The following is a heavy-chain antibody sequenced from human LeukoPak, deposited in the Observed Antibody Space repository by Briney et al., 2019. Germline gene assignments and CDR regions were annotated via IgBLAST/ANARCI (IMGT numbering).Heavy chain of an antibody. CDR2: IYYSGST. CDR3: AGYLYDDYLIDY. CDR1: GGSISSSSYY. J-gene: IGHJ4*02. Sequence: SETLSLTCTVSGGSISSSSYYWGWIRQPPGKGLEWIGSIYYSGSTYYNPSLKSRVTISVDTSKNQFSLKLSSVTAADTAVYYCAGYLYDDYLIDYWGQGTLVTVSS. V-gene: IGHV4-39*01. D-gene: IGHD4-17*01.